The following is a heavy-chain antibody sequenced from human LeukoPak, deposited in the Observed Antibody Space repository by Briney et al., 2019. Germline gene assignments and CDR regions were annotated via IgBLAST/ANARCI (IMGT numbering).Heavy chain of an antibody. Sequence: GGSLRLSCAASGFTFSSYAMNWVRQAPGRGLEWVSYIGPSGTTIYYADSVKGRFTISRDNSKNSLYLQMNSLRTEDTALYYCAKDRAGGYYYMDVWGKGTTVTVSS. CDR3: AKDRAGGYYYMDV. CDR1: GFTFSSYA. D-gene: IGHD3-10*01. CDR2: IGPSGTTI. J-gene: IGHJ6*03. V-gene: IGHV3-48*03.